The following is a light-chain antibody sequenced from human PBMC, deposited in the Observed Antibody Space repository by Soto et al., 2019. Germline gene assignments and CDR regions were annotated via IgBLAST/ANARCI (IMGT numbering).Light chain of an antibody. Sequence: DIQMTQSPSSLSASVGDRVTITFRASQGISNYLDWYQQKPGTVPKLLIYAASTLQAGVPSRFSGSGSGTDFALTITSLQAEDFATYYCQQHRMDPPTFGGGTKVDIK. V-gene: IGKV1-27*01. CDR1: QGISNY. CDR2: AAS. J-gene: IGKJ4*01. CDR3: QQHRMDPPT.